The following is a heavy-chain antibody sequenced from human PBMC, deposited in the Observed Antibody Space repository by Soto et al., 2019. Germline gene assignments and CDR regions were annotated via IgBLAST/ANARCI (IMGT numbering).Heavy chain of an antibody. Sequence: GESLKISCQGAGYSFTTYWIGWVRQMPGKGLEWMGIIYPRDSDTRYSPSFQGQVTISADKSISTAYLQWSSLKASDTAMYYCARVRESTAAFDYWGQGTLVTVS. CDR1: GYSFTTYW. CDR3: ARVRESTAAFDY. D-gene: IGHD2-8*02. V-gene: IGHV5-51*01. CDR2: IYPRDSDT. J-gene: IGHJ4*02.